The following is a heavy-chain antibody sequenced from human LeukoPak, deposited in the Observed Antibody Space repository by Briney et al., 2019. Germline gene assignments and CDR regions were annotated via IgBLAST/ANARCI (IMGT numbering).Heavy chain of an antibody. Sequence: GGSLRLSCAASGFTFSSYSMNWVRQAPGEGLEWVSSISSSSSYIYYADSVKGRFTISRDNAKNSLYLQMNSLRAEDTAVYYCARSTPSGSGNHFDYWGQGTLVTVSS. CDR3: ARSTPSGSGNHFDY. V-gene: IGHV3-21*01. CDR2: ISSSSSYI. D-gene: IGHD6-19*01. CDR1: GFTFSSYS. J-gene: IGHJ4*02.